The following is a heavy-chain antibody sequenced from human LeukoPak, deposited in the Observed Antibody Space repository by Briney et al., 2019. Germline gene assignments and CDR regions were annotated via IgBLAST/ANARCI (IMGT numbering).Heavy chain of an antibody. V-gene: IGHV1-18*01. CDR1: GYTFTSYG. Sequence: ASVKVSCKASGYTFTSYGISWVRQAPGQGLEWMGWISAYNGNTNYAQKLQGRVTMTTDTSTSTAYMELRSLRSDDRAVYYCARGVLRYYYYYMDVWGKGTTVTVSS. D-gene: IGHD5/OR15-5a*01. CDR2: ISAYNGNT. J-gene: IGHJ6*03. CDR3: ARGVLRYYYYYMDV.